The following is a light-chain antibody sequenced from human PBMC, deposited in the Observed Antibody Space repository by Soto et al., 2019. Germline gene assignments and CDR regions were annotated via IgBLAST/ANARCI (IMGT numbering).Light chain of an antibody. J-gene: IGKJ2*01. CDR1: QSVRNSY. V-gene: IGKV3-20*01. CDR2: GAS. CDR3: QQYGSSPYT. Sequence: EILLTQSPGTLSLSPGERATLSCRATQSVRNSYLAWYQQKPGQAPRLLIYGASGRATGIPDRFSGSGSGTDFTLTISRLEPEDFAVYYCQQYGSSPYTFGQGTKLEI.